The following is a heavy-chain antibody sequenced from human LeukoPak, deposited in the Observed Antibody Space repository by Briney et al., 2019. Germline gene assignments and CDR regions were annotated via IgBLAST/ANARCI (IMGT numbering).Heavy chain of an antibody. CDR2: IYTSGST. D-gene: IGHD2-8*01. J-gene: IGHJ4*02. CDR1: GGSISSGSYY. V-gene: IGHV4-61*02. Sequence: SRTLSLTCTVSGGSISSGSYYWSWIRQPAGKGLEWIGRIYTSGSTNYNPSLKSRVTISVDTSKNQFSLKLSSVTAADTAVYYCARTAVRWSNYFDYWGQGTLVTVSS. CDR3: ARTAVRWSNYFDY.